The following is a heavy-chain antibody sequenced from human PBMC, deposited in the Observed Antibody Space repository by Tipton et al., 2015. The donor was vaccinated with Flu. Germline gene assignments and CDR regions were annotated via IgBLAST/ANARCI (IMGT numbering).Heavy chain of an antibody. CDR3: ASRSGNYYGSGAYNWFDP. CDR1: GGSISRGSYY. CDR2: IYYSGST. D-gene: IGHD3-10*01. J-gene: IGHJ5*02. Sequence: TLSLTCTVSGGSISRGSYYWSWIRQHPGKGLEWIGYIYYSGSTYYNPSLKSRVTISVDTSKNQFSLKLSSVTAADTAVYYCASRSGNYYGSGAYNWFDPWGQGTLVTVSS. V-gene: IGHV4-31*03.